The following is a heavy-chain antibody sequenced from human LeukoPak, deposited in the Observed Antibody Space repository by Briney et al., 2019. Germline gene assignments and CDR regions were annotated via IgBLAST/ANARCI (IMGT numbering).Heavy chain of an antibody. CDR2: ISSSSSYI. D-gene: IGHD1-1*01. CDR3: ARDDNGIFDY. V-gene: IGHV3-21*01. J-gene: IGHJ4*02. CDR1: GFTFSSYS. Sequence: KAGGSLRLSCAASGFTFSSYSMNWVRQAPGKGLEWVSSISSSSSYIYYADSVKGRFTISRDNAKNSLYLQMNSLRAEDTAVYYCARDDNGIFDYWGQGTLVTVSS.